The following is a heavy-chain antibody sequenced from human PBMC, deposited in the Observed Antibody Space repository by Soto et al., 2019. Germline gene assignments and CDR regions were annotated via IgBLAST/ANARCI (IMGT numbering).Heavy chain of an antibody. Sequence: SETLSLTCSVSGDSISNLDYFWAWIRQPPGQALEYIGYIYKSATTYYNPSFESRVAISVDTSKSQFSLNVTSMTAADTAVYFCARGRYCLTGRCFPNWFDSWGQGALVTVSS. V-gene: IGHV4-30-4*01. D-gene: IGHD7-27*01. CDR2: IYKSATT. J-gene: IGHJ5*01. CDR1: GDSISNLDYF. CDR3: ARGRYCLTGRCFPNWFDS.